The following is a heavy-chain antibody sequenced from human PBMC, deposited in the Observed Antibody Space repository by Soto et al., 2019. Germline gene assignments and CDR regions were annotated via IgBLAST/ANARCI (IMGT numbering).Heavy chain of an antibody. Sequence: PSETLSHTCPVSGGSVSSGSYYWSWIRQPPGKGLEWIGYIYYSGSTNYNPSLKSRVTISVDTSKNQFSLKLSSVTAADTAVYYCARAHPTYYYGSGSRYYFDYWGQGTLVTVSS. CDR1: GGSVSSGSYY. CDR2: IYYSGST. D-gene: IGHD3-10*01. V-gene: IGHV4-61*01. J-gene: IGHJ4*02. CDR3: ARAHPTYYYGSGSRYYFDY.